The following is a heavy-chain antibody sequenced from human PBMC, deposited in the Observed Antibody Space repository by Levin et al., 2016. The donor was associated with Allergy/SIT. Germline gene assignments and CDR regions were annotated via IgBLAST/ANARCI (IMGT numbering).Heavy chain of an antibody. D-gene: IGHD4-17*01. CDR3: ARDPMTTGPEGDY. CDR2: INHSGST. J-gene: IGHJ4*02. V-gene: IGHV4-34*01. CDR1: GGSFSGYY. Sequence: SETLSLTCAVYGGSFSGYYWSWIRQPPGKGLEWIGEINHSGSTNYNPSLKSRVTISVDTSKNQFSLKLSSVTAADTAVYYCARDPMTTGPEGDYWGQGTLVTVSS.